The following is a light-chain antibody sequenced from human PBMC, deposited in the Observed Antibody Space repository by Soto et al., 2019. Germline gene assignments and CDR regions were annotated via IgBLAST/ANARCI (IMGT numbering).Light chain of an antibody. CDR2: EVS. Sequence: QSVLTQPASVSGSPGQSITISCTGTSSDVGGYNYISWYQQHPGKAPKLMIYEVSNRPSGVSNRFSGSKSGNTASLTISGLHAEYEADYNSRPYTSSSPLPVSGGGTK. V-gene: IGLV2-14*01. CDR3: RPYTSSSPLPV. CDR1: SSDVGGYNY. J-gene: IGLJ2*01.